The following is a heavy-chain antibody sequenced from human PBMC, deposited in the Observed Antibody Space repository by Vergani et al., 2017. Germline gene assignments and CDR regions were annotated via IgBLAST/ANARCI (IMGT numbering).Heavy chain of an antibody. V-gene: IGHV3-73*02. J-gene: IGHJ5*02. CDR2: IREKANGFET. D-gene: IGHD6-13*01. Sequence: LVESGGGLVQPGGSLKLSCAASGFTFSDSALHWVRLASGKGLEWVGRIREKANGFETQYAASVQGRFTISRDDSKNTAYLQMNSLETEDTAVYYCTRPLYGIAAQEPWGQGALVTVSS. CDR3: TRPLYGIAAQEP. CDR1: GFTFSDSA.